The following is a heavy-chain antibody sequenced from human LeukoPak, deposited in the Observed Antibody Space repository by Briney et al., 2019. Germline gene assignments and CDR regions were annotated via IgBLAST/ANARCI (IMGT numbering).Heavy chain of an antibody. Sequence: GGSLRLSCAASGFTFSSYGMHWVRQAPGKGLEWVAVISYDGSNKYYADSVKGRFTISRDNSKNTLYLQMNSLRAEDTAVYYCARVGSSGSVDYWGQGTLVTVSS. CDR1: GFTFSSYG. D-gene: IGHD1-1*01. CDR3: ARVGSSGSVDY. J-gene: IGHJ4*02. CDR2: ISYDGSNK. V-gene: IGHV3-30*03.